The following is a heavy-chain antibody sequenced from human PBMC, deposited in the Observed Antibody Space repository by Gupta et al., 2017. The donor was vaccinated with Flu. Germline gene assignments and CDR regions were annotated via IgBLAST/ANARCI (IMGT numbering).Heavy chain of an antibody. CDR2: ISGSGESI. J-gene: IGHJ6*02. V-gene: IGHV3-23*01. Sequence: EEEVWQSGGGLAQPGGSLTLSFAASGFTFRIYAMNWVRQTPGKGREWVSTISGSGESIHYADSVKGRFTISRDNSKNTLSLQMNSLRGEDTATYYCAKGGGTYYYHYGMDVWGQGTTVTVSS. CDR3: AKGGGTYYYHYGMDV. CDR1: GFTFRIYA.